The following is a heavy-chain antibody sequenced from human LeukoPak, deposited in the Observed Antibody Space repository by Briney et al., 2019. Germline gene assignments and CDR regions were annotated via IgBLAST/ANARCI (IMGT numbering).Heavy chain of an antibody. CDR1: GYSISSGYY. CDR2: IYHSGST. J-gene: IGHJ6*03. Sequence: PSETLSLTCTVSGYSISSGYYWGWIRQPPGKGLEWIGSIYHSGSTYYNPSLKSRVTISVDTSKNQFSLKLSSVTAADTAVYYCARFSHFDWSRPYYYYYYMDVWGKGTTVTISS. D-gene: IGHD3-9*01. V-gene: IGHV4-38-2*02. CDR3: ARFSHFDWSRPYYYYYYMDV.